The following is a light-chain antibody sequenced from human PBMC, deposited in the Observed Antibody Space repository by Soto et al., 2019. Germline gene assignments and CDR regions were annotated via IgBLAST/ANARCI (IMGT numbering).Light chain of an antibody. V-gene: IGKV1-5*03. CDR1: ENIGVW. Sequence: DIQMTQSPSTLSASVGDRVTITCRASENIGVWLAWYQQKPGKAPKLLIYKASSLQSGVPSRFSGGRSGTEFTLTISSLQPDDFATYYCQQYHTYSWTFGQGTKVDIK. CDR2: KAS. CDR3: QQYHTYSWT. J-gene: IGKJ1*01.